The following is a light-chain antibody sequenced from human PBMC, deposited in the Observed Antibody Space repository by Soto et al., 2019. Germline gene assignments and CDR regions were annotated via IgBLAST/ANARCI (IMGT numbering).Light chain of an antibody. J-gene: IGKJ3*01. Sequence: DIQMTQSPSSLSASVGDRVTVTCRTSQGISNSLAWYQQKPGKVPRLLIYGASTLQSGVPSRFSGSGSGTDFTLTISNLQPEDVANYHCQKYDAAPFTFGPGTKVDIK. CDR3: QKYDAAPFT. CDR2: GAS. CDR1: QGISNS. V-gene: IGKV1-27*01.